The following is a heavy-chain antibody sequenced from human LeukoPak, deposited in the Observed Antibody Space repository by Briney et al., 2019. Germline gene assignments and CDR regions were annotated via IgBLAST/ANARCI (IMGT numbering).Heavy chain of an antibody. J-gene: IGHJ4*02. CDR2: IRYDGNNK. D-gene: IGHD6-19*01. CDR1: GFTFSNYG. V-gene: IGHV3-30*02. Sequence: PGGSLRLSCAASGFTFSNYGMHWVRQAPGKGLEWVAFIRYDGNNKYYADSVKGRFTISRDNSKNTLYLQMNSLRADDTAVYYCAKGGSSGWYAHFDYWGQGTLVTVSS. CDR3: AKGGSSGWYAHFDY.